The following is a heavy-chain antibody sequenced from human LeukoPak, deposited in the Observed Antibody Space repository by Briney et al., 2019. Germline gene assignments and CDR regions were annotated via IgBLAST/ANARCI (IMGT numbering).Heavy chain of an antibody. CDR1: GFTFSSYA. V-gene: IGHV3-30*18. D-gene: IGHD3-10*02. J-gene: IGHJ6*04. Sequence: GGSLRLSCAASGFTFSSYAMHWVRQAPGKGLDWVALISYDGSNKYYADSVKGRFTISRDNAKNSLYLQMNSLRAEDTAVYYCAELGITMIGGVWGKGTTVTISS. CDR3: AELGITMIGGV. CDR2: ISYDGSNK.